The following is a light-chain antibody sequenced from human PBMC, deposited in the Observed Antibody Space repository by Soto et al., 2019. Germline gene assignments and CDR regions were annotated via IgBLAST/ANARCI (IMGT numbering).Light chain of an antibody. Sequence: ASQSVRDNLAWYQQKPGQAPRLLIYGAYIRATGIPDRFSATGSGTAFTLTISSLQSEDFALYYCQQYNNWPLITFGQGTRLEIK. CDR3: QQYNNWPLIT. CDR2: GAY. CDR1: QSVRDN. V-gene: IGKV3-15*01. J-gene: IGKJ5*01.